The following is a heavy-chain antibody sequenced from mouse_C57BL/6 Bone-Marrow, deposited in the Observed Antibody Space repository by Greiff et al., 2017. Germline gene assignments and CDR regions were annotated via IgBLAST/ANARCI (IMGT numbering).Heavy chain of an antibody. CDR2: IWWDDDK. CDR1: GFSLSTFGMG. Sequence: QVTLKESGPGILQPSQTLSLTCSFSGFSLSTFGMGVGWIRQPSGKGLEWLAHIWWDDDKYYNPALKSRLTISKDTSKNQAFLKIANVDTADTATYYCARIANRLRRVYYYAMDYWGQGTSVTVSS. V-gene: IGHV8-8*01. CDR3: ARIANRLRRVYYYAMDY. D-gene: IGHD2-14*01. J-gene: IGHJ4*01.